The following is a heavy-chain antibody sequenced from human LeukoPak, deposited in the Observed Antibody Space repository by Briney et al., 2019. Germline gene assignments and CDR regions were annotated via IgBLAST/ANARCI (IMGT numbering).Heavy chain of an antibody. J-gene: IGHJ4*02. CDR1: GYSFTSYW. Sequence: GESLKISCKGSGYSFTSYWIGWVRQMPGKGLEWMGIIYPGDSDTRYSPSFQGQVTISADESISTAYLQWSSLKASDTAMYYCARVQDPYSSSSTTHDYWGQGTLVTVSS. V-gene: IGHV5-51*01. D-gene: IGHD6-6*01. CDR3: ARVQDPYSSSSTTHDY. CDR2: IYPGDSDT.